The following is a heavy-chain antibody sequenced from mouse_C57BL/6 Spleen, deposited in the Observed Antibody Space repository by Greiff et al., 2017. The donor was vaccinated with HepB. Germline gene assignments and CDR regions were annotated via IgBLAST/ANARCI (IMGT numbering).Heavy chain of an antibody. CDR1: GFNIKDDY. CDR3: TYLLLRSDY. Sequence: VTLKVSGAELVRPGASVKLSCTASGFNIKDDYMHWVKQRPEQGLEWIGWIVPENGDTEYASKFQGKATIAADTSSNTAYLQLSSLTSEDTAVYYCTYLLLRSDYWGQGTTLTVSS. CDR2: IVPENGDT. J-gene: IGHJ2*01. D-gene: IGHD1-1*01. V-gene: IGHV14-4*01.